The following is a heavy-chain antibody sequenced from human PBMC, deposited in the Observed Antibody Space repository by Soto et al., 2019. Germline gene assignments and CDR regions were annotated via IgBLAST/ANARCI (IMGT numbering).Heavy chain of an antibody. Sequence: NPSETLSLTGAVSGGSFSGYYWGWVRQPPGKGLEWVGEINYSGSTNYNPSLKRRVTISVDTSKNQVSLKVTSVTAADTAMYYCARRNYFYALDVWGQGTTVTVSS. V-gene: IGHV4-34*01. CDR1: GGSFSGYY. CDR2: INYSGST. CDR3: ARRNYFYALDV. J-gene: IGHJ6*02.